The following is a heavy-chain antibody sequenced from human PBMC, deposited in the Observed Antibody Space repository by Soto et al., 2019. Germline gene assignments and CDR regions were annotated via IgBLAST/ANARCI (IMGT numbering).Heavy chain of an antibody. CDR1: GATFSSSA. V-gene: IGHV1-69*12. CDR2: IIPLFRTP. Sequence: QVQLVQSGAEMKEPGSSVKVSCKTFGATFSSSAISWLQQPPGQGLEWMGGIIPLFRTPDYAQKFQGRVTIAADESTSTAYMELSSLRSEDTAVYYCARDNDRLQLGGNYYYILDVWGQGTTITVSS. CDR3: ARDNDRLQLGGNYYYILDV. J-gene: IGHJ6*02. D-gene: IGHD4-4*01.